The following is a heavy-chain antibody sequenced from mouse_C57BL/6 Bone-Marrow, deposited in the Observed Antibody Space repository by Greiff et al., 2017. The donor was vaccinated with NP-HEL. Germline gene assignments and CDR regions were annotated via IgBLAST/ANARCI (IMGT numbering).Heavy chain of an antibody. J-gene: IGHJ2*01. Sequence: QVQLQQPGAELVQPGASVQMSCKASGYTFTSYWITWVKQRPGQGLEWIGDIYPGSGSTNSNEKFKSKATLTVDTSSSTAYMQLSSLTSEDSAVYYCALYYFDYWGQGTTLTVSS. CDR2: IYPGSGST. V-gene: IGHV1-55*01. CDR3: ALYYFDY. CDR1: GYTFTSYW.